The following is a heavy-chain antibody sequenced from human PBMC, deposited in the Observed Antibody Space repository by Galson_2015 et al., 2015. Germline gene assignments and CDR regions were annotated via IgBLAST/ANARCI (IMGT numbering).Heavy chain of an antibody. D-gene: IGHD4-17*01. CDR3: AKDIWTSVTTRGLDY. CDR1: GFTFSSYS. V-gene: IGHV3-21*04. J-gene: IGHJ4*02. Sequence: SLRLSCAASGFTFSSYSMNWVRQAPGKGLEWVSSISSSSSYIYYADSVKGRFTISRDNAKNSLYLQMNSLRAEDTALYYCAKDIWTSVTTRGLDYWGQGTLVTVSS. CDR2: ISSSSSYI.